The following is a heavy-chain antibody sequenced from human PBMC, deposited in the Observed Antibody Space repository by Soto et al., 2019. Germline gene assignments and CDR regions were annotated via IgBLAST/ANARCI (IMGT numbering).Heavy chain of an antibody. V-gene: IGHV1-69*06. D-gene: IGHD4-17*01. CDR3: ARYWNAGTLYGAFDI. CDR2: IIPNYEAA. CDR1: GGSFNNYV. J-gene: IGHJ3*02. Sequence: QVQLVQSGAEVRKPGSAVKVYCEASGGSFNNYVISWLRQAPGQGREWMGGIIPNYEAANYAQQFRGRLTITADKATNTAYMELNSLRPEDTATYYCARYWNAGTLYGAFDIWGQGTTVIVS.